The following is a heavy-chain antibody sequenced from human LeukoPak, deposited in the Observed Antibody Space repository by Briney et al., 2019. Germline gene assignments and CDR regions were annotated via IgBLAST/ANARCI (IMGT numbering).Heavy chain of an antibody. Sequence: GGSLRLSCTASGFTFSSYAMSWVRQAPGKGLEWVSSISDTGDSTYYADSVKGRFTISRDNSKNTLYLQMNSLRAEDTAVYYCAKGPMTSVTTTAYWGQGTLVTVSS. D-gene: IGHD4-17*01. CDR3: AKGPMTSVTTTAY. CDR1: GFTFSSYA. CDR2: ISDTGDST. J-gene: IGHJ4*02. V-gene: IGHV3-23*01.